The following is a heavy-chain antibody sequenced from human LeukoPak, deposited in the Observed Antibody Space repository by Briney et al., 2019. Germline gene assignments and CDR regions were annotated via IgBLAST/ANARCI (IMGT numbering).Heavy chain of an antibody. Sequence: SETLSLTCTVSGTSFTDHDHYWGWIRQPPGKGLEWIGFIYYTGSTYYSPSLKGRVTISVDTSKTQFSLRLISVTAADTAIYYCARSMRVAGSGDAFDVWGQGTMVIVSP. J-gene: IGHJ3*01. CDR2: IYYTGST. V-gene: IGHV4-39*01. CDR1: GTSFTDHDHY. D-gene: IGHD3-22*01. CDR3: ARSMRVAGSGDAFDV.